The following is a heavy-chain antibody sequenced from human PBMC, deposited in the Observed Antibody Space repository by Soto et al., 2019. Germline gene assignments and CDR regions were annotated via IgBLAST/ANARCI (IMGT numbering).Heavy chain of an antibody. CDR1: GYTFTNYG. Sequence: QVQLVQSGSEVKKPGASVKVSCKASGYTFTNYGMSWVRQAPGQGLEWMGWISAYNGNTNHAQNFQGRVTMTTDTSTTPAKRERGALKLDTPAVFSGRGCYGVVGTCYSCCNLDLWG. V-gene: IGHV1-18*01. CDR2: ISAYNGNT. D-gene: IGHD2-15*01. J-gene: IGHJ6*02. CDR3: RGCYGVVGTCYSCCNLDL.